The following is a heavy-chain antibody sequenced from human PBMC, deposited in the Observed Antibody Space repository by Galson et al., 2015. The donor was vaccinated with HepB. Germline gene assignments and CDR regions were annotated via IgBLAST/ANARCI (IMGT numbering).Heavy chain of an antibody. CDR2: ISGSSTYI. CDR1: GFTFSYYT. J-gene: IGHJ6*02. Sequence: SLRLSCAASGFTFSYYTINWVRQAPGKGLEWVSSISGSSTYIYYTDSVWGRFTVSRVNSNDSLYLQMNSLRVEDTAVYYCARDRGRSDYGYYYGMDVWGQGTTVTVSS. V-gene: IGHV3-21*01. D-gene: IGHD4-17*01. CDR3: ARDRGRSDYGYYYGMDV.